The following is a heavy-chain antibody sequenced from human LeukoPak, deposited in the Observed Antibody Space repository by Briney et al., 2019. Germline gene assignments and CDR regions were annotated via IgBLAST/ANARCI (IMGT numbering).Heavy chain of an antibody. CDR3: ARECYGDYLDY. CDR2: IYTSGST. D-gene: IGHD4-17*01. V-gene: IGHV4-61*02. J-gene: IGHJ4*02. Sequence: SETLSLTCTVSGGSISSGSYYWSWIRQPAGKGLEWIGRIYTSGSTNYNPSLKSRATISVDTSKNQFSLKLSSVTAADTAVYYCARECYGDYLDYWGQGTLVTVSS. CDR1: GGSISSGSYY.